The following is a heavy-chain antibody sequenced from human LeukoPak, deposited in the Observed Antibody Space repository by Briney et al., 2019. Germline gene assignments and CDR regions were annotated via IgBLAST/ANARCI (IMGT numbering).Heavy chain of an antibody. Sequence: GGALRLSCAASGFSVSTSYMNWVPQPPGKGREWVSLLDSDGATHYADSVKGLFPMSREKSKKIFYLQMNSLRAEDTAVYYGAGGRSYCDFDFSGQGALLTVSS. CDR3: AGGRSYCDFDF. V-gene: IGHV3-66*02. D-gene: IGHD3-10*01. J-gene: IGHJ4*02. CDR2: LDSDGAT. CDR1: GFSVSTSY.